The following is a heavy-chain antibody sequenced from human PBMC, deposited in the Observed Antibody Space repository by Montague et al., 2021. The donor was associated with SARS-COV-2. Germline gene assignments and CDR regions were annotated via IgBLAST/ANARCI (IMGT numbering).Heavy chain of an antibody. CDR2: IYYNGNT. D-gene: IGHD3/OR15-3a*01. Sequence: SETLSLTCTVSHFSITSYYWRWIRQPPAKGLEWIVTIYYNGNTNYNYSLKSRVTMSADTSKNQFSLRVTSVTAADTAMYYCARLGLLPYYFDVWGRGALVTVSS. CDR1: HFSITSYY. V-gene: IGHV4-59*08. CDR3: ARLGLLPYYFDV. J-gene: IGHJ2*01.